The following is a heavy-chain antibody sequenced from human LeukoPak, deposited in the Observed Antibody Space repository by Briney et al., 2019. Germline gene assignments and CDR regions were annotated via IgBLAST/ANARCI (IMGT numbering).Heavy chain of an antibody. V-gene: IGHV3-9*01. Sequence: GGSLRLSCAGSGFIFNNYAMHWVRQPPGKGLEWVSGISWNSGSTDYADSVKGRFTISRDNAKNSLYLQMNSLRVEDTAFYYCAKDNRRHYTSGPNPDSLHWGQGALVTVSS. D-gene: IGHD6-19*01. CDR2: ISWNSGST. CDR3: AKDNRRHYTSGPNPDSLH. J-gene: IGHJ4*02. CDR1: GFIFNNYA.